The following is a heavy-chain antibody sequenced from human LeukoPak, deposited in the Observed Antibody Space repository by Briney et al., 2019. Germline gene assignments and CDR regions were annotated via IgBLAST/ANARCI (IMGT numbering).Heavy chain of an antibody. V-gene: IGHV1-69*04. CDR3: ALRIRLGELSPPDV. J-gene: IGHJ6*02. CDR1: GGTFSSYA. D-gene: IGHD3-16*02. CDR2: IIPIFGIA. Sequence: SVKVSCKASGGTFSSYAISWVRQAPGQGLEWMGRIIPIFGIANYAQKFQGRVTITADKSTSTAYMELSSLRSEDTAVHYCALRIRLGELSPPDVWGQGTTVTVSS.